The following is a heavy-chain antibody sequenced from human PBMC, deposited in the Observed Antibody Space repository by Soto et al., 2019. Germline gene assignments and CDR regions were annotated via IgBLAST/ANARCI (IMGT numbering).Heavy chain of an antibody. D-gene: IGHD6-19*01. CDR1: GFTFSNAW. J-gene: IGHJ6*02. V-gene: IGHV3-15*07. CDR3: TTASSGWYFFTGVYYYYGMDV. CDR2: IKSKTDGGTT. Sequence: GGSLRLSCAASGFTFSNAWMNWVRQAPGKGLEWVGRIKSKTDGGTTDYAAPVKGRFTISRDDSKNTLYLQMNSLKTEDTAVYYCTTASSGWYFFTGVYYYYGMDVWGQGTTVTVSS.